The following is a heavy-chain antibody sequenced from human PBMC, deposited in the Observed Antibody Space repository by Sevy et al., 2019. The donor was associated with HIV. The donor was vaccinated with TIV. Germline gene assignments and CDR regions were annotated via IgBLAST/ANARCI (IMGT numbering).Heavy chain of an antibody. Sequence: GGSLRLSCEVSGFTLDTYVMHWVRQAPGKGLEWVAGLSYDETVKYYGESVKGRFTISRDNSKNILFLQMNFLRVDDTAVYFCAKDPRLYGDNVEGFGYWGQGTLVTVSS. V-gene: IGHV3-30*18. D-gene: IGHD4-17*01. CDR1: GFTLDTYV. CDR3: AKDPRLYGDNVEGFGY. CDR2: LSYDETVK. J-gene: IGHJ4*02.